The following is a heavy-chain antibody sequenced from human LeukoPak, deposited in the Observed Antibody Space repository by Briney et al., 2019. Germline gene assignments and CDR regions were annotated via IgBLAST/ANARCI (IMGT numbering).Heavy chain of an antibody. CDR2: ISFDGDNK. D-gene: IGHD3-22*01. V-gene: IGHV3-30*03. CDR1: EFTFSTYG. J-gene: IGHJ4*02. CDR3: ARDPPPYYYDSSGYHLGFDY. Sequence: PGRSLRLSCAASEFTFSTYGMHWVRQAPGKGLEWVAVISFDGDNKYYADSVKGRFTISRDNAKNSLYLQMNSLRAEDTAVYYCARDPPPYYYDSSGYHLGFDYWGQGTLVTVSS.